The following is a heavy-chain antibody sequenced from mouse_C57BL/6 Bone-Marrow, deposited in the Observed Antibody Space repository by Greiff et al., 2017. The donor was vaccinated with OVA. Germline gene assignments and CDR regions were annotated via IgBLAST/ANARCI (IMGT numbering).Heavy chain of an antibody. CDR2: ISSGGSYT. Sequence: EVQLVESGGDLVKPGGSLKLSCAASGFTFSSYGMSWVRQTPDKRLEWVATISSGGSYTYYPDSVKGRFTISRDNAKNTLYLQMSSLKSEDTAMYYCARPPLTGYYYAMDYWGQGTSVTVSS. J-gene: IGHJ4*01. CDR3: ARPPLTGYYYAMDY. V-gene: IGHV5-6*01. CDR1: GFTFSSYG. D-gene: IGHD4-1*01.